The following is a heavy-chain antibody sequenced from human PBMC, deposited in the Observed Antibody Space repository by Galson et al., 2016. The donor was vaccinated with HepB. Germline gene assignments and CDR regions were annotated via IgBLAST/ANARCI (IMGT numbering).Heavy chain of an antibody. CDR2: ISSSSSYI. CDR1: GFVFSAYW. CDR3: ARDILWFGELTRVYCFDY. J-gene: IGHJ4*02. V-gene: IGHV3-21*01. Sequence: SLRLSCAASGFVFSAYWLRWVRQSPGKGLEWVSSISSSSSYIHYADSVKGRFTISRDNAKNSLYLQMNSLRAEDTAVYYCARDILWFGELTRVYCFDYWGQGTLVTVSS. D-gene: IGHD3-10*01.